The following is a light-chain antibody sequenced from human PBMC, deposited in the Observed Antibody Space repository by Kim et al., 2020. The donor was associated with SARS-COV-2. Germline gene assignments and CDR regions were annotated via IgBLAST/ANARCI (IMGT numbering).Light chain of an antibody. CDR1: KLGDKY. Sequence: SASPGQTASITCSGDKLGDKYASWYQQKPGQSPGLVIHQDRKRPSGIPERFSGSNSGNTATLTISGTQAMDEADYYCQAWDSDTLVFGGGTQLTVL. J-gene: IGLJ2*01. CDR3: QAWDSDTLV. V-gene: IGLV3-1*01. CDR2: QDR.